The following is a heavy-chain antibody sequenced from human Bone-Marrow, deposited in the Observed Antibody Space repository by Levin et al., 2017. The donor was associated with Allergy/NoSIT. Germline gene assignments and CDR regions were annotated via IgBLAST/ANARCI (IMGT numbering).Heavy chain of an antibody. D-gene: IGHD6-13*01. CDR1: GFTFSSYA. CDR2: ISGSGGNT. J-gene: IGHJ4*02. V-gene: IGHV3-23*01. Sequence: GESLKISCAASGFTFSSYAMNWVRQAPGKGLEWVSAISGSGGNTYHADSVRGRFTISRDHSNNTLYLHIHSLRAEDTAVYYCAKDLAPALYSNSWSLFDYWGQGTLVSVSS. CDR3: AKDLAPALYSNSWSLFDY.